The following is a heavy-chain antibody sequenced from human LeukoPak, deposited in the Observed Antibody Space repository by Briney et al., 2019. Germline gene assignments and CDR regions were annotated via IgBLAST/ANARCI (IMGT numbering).Heavy chain of an antibody. D-gene: IGHD6-13*01. J-gene: IGHJ4*02. CDR2: IIPIFGTA. CDR3: ASPGGWQQLVLDY. V-gene: IGHV1-69*05. Sequence: ASVKVSCKVSGSSVTELTMYWVRQAPGKGLEWMGGIIPIFGTANYAQKFQGRVTITTDESTSTAYMELSSLRSEDTAVYYCASPGGWQQLVLDYWGQGTLVTVSS. CDR1: GSSVTELT.